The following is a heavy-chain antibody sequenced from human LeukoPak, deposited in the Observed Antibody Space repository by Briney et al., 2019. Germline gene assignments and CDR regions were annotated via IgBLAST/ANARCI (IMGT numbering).Heavy chain of an antibody. Sequence: SETLSLTCTVPGYSISSGYYWGWIRQPPGKGLEWIGSIYHSGSTNYNPSLKSRVTISVDTSKNQFSLKLSSVTAADTAVYYCARRGPPRTMLRGVKSGWFDPWGQGTLVTVSS. V-gene: IGHV4-38-2*02. CDR2: IYHSGST. D-gene: IGHD3-10*01. CDR3: ARRGPPRTMLRGVKSGWFDP. CDR1: GYSISSGYY. J-gene: IGHJ5*02.